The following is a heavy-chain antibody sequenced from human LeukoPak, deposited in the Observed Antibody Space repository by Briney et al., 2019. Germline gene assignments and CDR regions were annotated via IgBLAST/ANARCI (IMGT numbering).Heavy chain of an antibody. CDR1: GFTFSSYS. J-gene: IGHJ6*02. CDR3: ARHHAYSSSWYYGMDV. CDR2: ISSSSSYI. V-gene: IGHV3-21*01. D-gene: IGHD6-13*01. Sequence: GGSLRLSCAASGFTFSSYSMNWVRQAPGKGLEWVSSISSSSSYIYYADSVRGRFTISRDNAKNSLYLQMNSLRAEDTAVYYCARHHAYSSSWYYGMDVWGQGTTVTVSS.